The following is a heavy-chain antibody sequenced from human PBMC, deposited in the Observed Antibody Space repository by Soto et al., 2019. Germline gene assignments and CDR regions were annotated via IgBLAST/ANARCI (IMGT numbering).Heavy chain of an antibody. CDR3: AKARFGVVPSYYGMDV. V-gene: IGHV4-34*01. CDR1: GGSFSGYY. D-gene: IGHD3-3*01. Sequence: SETLSLTCAVYGGSFSGYYWSWIRQPPGKGLEWIGEINHSGSTNYNPSLKSRVTISVDTSKNQFSLKLSSVTAADTAVYYCAKARFGVVPSYYGMDVWGQGTTVTVSS. CDR2: INHSGST. J-gene: IGHJ6*02.